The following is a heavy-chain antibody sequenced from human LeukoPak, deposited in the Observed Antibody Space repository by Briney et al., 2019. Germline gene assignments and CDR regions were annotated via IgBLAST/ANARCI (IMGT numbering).Heavy chain of an antibody. CDR3: ARHEGGLTVTTPFDY. Sequence: PGESLKISCKGSGYSFTSYWIGWVRQMPGKGLEWMGIIYPGDSDTRYSPSFQGQVTISADKSISTAYLQWSSLKASDTAMYYRARHEGGLTVTTPFDYWGQGTLVTVSS. J-gene: IGHJ4*02. V-gene: IGHV5-51*01. CDR1: GYSFTSYW. D-gene: IGHD4-11*01. CDR2: IYPGDSDT.